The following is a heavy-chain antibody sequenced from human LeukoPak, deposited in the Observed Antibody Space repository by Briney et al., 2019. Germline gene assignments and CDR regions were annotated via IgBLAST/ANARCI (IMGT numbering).Heavy chain of an antibody. Sequence: GGSLRLSCAASAFTFSSYGVHWVRQAPGKGLEWVAFIRYDGSNKYYADSVKGRFTISRDNSKNTLYLQMNSLRAEDTAVYYCAKVLTGTTRALDYWGQGTLVTVSS. J-gene: IGHJ4*02. D-gene: IGHD1-7*01. V-gene: IGHV3-30*02. CDR3: AKVLTGTTRALDY. CDR1: AFTFSSYG. CDR2: IRYDGSNK.